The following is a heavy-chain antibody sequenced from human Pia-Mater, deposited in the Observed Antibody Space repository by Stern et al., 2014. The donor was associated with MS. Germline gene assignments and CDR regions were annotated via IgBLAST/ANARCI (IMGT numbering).Heavy chain of an antibody. CDR3: VRTWRENTFAS. J-gene: IGHJ4*02. D-gene: IGHD5-24*01. CDR2: VSNTGTAI. V-gene: IGHV3-48*02. CDR1: GFNLRDYS. Sequence: EVQLVESGGDLGQPGGSLRLSCAASGFNLRDYSMSWVRQAPVKGLEWVSFVSNTGTAIYYADSVKGRFTISRDMASNSLYLQMNSLRDEDTAVYYCVRTWRENTFASWGQGILVTVSS.